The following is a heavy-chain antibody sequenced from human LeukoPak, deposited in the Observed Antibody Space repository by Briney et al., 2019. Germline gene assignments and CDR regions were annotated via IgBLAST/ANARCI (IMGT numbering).Heavy chain of an antibody. Sequence: PGGSLRLSCAASGFTFSSYGMHWVRQAPGKGLEWVAFIRYDGSNKYYADSVKGRFTISRDNSKNTLYLQMNSLRAEDTAVYYCAKDGATVPFGDAFDIWGQGTMVTVSS. V-gene: IGHV3-30*02. J-gene: IGHJ3*02. CDR3: AKDGATVPFGDAFDI. CDR1: GFTFSSYG. CDR2: IRYDGSNK. D-gene: IGHD3-10*01.